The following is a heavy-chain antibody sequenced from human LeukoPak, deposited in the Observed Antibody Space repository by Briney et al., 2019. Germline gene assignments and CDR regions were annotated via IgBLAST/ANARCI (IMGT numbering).Heavy chain of an antibody. V-gene: IGHV3-7*01. CDR3: ARTQYDSSGYYPDC. J-gene: IGHJ4*02. D-gene: IGHD3-22*01. CDR1: GFTFSSYW. Sequence: GGSLRLSCAASGFTFSSYWMSWVRQAPGKGLEWVANINKDGGEKYYVDSVKGRFTISRDNARNSLYLHMNSLRAEDTAIYYCARTQYDSSGYYPDCWGQGTLVTVSS. CDR2: INKDGGEK.